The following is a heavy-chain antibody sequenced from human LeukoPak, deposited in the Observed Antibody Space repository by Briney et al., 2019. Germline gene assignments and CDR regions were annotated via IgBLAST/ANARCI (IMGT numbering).Heavy chain of an antibody. CDR3: PRDYSTSGSPNDY. V-gene: IGHV3-74*01. D-gene: IGHD3-10*01. Sequence: GGSLRLSCAASGFTFSSYWMHWVRQAPGKGLAWVSRINSDGSSTNYADSVKGRFTISRDNAKNTLYLQMNSLRAEDTAVYYCPRDYSTSGSPNDYWGQGTLVNVSS. J-gene: IGHJ4*02. CDR2: INSDGSST. CDR1: GFTFSSYW.